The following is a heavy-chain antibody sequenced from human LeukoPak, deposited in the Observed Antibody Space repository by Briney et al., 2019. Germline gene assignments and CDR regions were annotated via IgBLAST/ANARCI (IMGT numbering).Heavy chain of an antibody. Sequence: TSETLSLTCAVYGGSFSGYYWSWIRQPPGKGLEWIGEINHSGSTNYNPSLKSRVTISVDTSKNQFSLKLSSVTAADTAVYYCARRHYCSGDTCLDFDYWGQGTLVTVSS. CDR2: INHSGST. CDR3: ARRHYCSGDTCLDFDY. J-gene: IGHJ4*02. V-gene: IGHV4-34*01. D-gene: IGHD2-15*01. CDR1: GGSFSGYY.